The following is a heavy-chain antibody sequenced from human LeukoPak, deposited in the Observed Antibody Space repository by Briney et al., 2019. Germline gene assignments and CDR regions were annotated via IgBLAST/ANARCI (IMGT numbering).Heavy chain of an antibody. CDR3: ARDFPFRVADAFDI. V-gene: IGHV1-46*02. Sequence: ASVKVSCTASGYTFHTYYMHWVRQAPGQGLEWIGLINPSAGSTIYLQRFQGRITMTRDTSTTTVYMELSSLRSEDTAVYYCARDFPFRVADAFDIWGQGTMVTVSS. D-gene: IGHD3-10*01. J-gene: IGHJ3*02. CDR1: GYTFHTYY. CDR2: INPSAGST.